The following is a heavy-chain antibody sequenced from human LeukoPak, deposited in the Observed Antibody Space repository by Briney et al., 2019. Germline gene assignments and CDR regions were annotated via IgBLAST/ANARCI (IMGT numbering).Heavy chain of an antibody. CDR1: GGAISSGSYY. Sequence: SETLSLTCTVSGGAISSGSYYWSWIRQPAGKGLEWIGCIYTSGSTNYNPSLKGRVTISVDTSKNQFSLKLSSVTAADTAVYYCARGDGYTIDYWGQGTLVTVSS. V-gene: IGHV4-61*02. CDR2: IYTSGST. J-gene: IGHJ4*02. CDR3: ARGDGYTIDY. D-gene: IGHD5-24*01.